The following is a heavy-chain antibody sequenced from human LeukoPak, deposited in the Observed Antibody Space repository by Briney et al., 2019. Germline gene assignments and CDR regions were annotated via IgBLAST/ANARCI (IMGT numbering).Heavy chain of an antibody. CDR1: GYIFTSYW. CDR2: IYPGDSDT. Sequence: GASLKISCKGSGYIFTSYWIGWVRQLPGKGLEWMGIIYPGDSDTRYSPSFQGQVTISADKSISTAYLQWSSLKASDTAMYYCARYFGYCSSTSCYAYFDYWGQGTLVTVSS. J-gene: IGHJ4*02. D-gene: IGHD2-2*01. CDR3: ARYFGYCSSTSCYAYFDY. V-gene: IGHV5-51*01.